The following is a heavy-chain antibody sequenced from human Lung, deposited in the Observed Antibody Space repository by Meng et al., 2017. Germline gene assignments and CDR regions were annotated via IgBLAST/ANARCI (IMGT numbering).Heavy chain of an antibody. CDR3: ARGPTTMAHDFDY. CDR1: GVSFSDYY. Sequence: PLQQWGAGLLKPSETLSLTCVVSGVSFSDYYWSWIRQPPGKGLEWIGEINHSGSTNYNPSLESRATISVDTSQNNLSLKLSSVTAADSAVYYCARGPTTMAHDFDYWGQGTLVTVSS. V-gene: IGHV4-34*01. J-gene: IGHJ4*02. D-gene: IGHD4-11*01. CDR2: INHSGST.